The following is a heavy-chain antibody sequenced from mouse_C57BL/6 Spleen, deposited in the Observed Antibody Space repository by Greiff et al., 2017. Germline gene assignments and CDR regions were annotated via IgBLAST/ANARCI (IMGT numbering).Heavy chain of an antibody. J-gene: IGHJ4*01. CDR2: INPNYGTT. CDR3: ARATVVGKAMDY. CDR1: GYSFTDYN. Sequence: EMHLVESGPELVKPGAPAKISCKASGYSFTDYNMNWVKQSNGKSLEWIGVINPNYGTTSYNQKFKGKATWTVDQSSSTAYMQLNSLTSEDSAVYYCARATVVGKAMDYWGQGTSVTVSS. D-gene: IGHD1-1*01. V-gene: IGHV1-39*01.